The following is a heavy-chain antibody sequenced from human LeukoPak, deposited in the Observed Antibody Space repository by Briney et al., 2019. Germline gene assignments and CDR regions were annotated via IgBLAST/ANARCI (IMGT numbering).Heavy chain of an antibody. D-gene: IGHD3-22*01. CDR3: AKSHYYDSSGYYY. J-gene: IGHJ4*02. Sequence: GRSLRLSCAASGFTFDDYAMHWVRQAPGQGLEWVSGISWTSGSIGYAASVKGRFTISRDNAKNSLYLQMNSLRAEDTALYYCAKSHYYDSSGYYYWGQGTLVTVSS. V-gene: IGHV3-9*01. CDR2: ISWTSGSI. CDR1: GFTFDDYA.